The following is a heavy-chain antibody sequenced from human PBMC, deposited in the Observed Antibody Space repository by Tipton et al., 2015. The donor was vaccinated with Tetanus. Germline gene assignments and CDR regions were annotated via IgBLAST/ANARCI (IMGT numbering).Heavy chain of an antibody. J-gene: IGHJ4*02. CDR1: GGSISSSSYY. D-gene: IGHD4/OR15-4a*01. CDR2: IYYSGST. Sequence: TLSLTCTVSGGSISSSSYYWGWIRQPPGKGLEWIGSIYYSGSTYYNPSLKSRVTISVDTSKNQFSLKLSSVTAADTAVYYCARDHPMVAKRVWANWGQGTLVTVSS. V-gene: IGHV4-39*02. CDR3: ARDHPMVAKRVWAN.